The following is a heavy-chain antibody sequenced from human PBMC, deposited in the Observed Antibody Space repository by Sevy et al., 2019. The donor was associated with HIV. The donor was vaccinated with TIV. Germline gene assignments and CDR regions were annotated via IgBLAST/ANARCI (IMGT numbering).Heavy chain of an antibody. Sequence: GGSLRLSCAASGFTFSKYSMSWVRQPPGKGLEWVSTLSFVCGEINYADSVKGGFTISRDNSKSSVYLEMNSLRPEDTAVYYCAREGCTKPHDYWGQGTLVTVSS. CDR2: LSFVCGEI. CDR1: GFTFSKYS. D-gene: IGHD2-8*01. J-gene: IGHJ4*02. V-gene: IGHV3-23*01. CDR3: AREGCTKPHDY.